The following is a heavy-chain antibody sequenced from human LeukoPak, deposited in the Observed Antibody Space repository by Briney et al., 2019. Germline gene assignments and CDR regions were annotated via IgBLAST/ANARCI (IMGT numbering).Heavy chain of an antibody. J-gene: IGHJ4*02. CDR1: GLTISDSW. CDR2: LASDENNR. D-gene: IGHD3-16*01. Sequence: GGSLSLSCEASGLTISDSWIHWVRQVPGKGLMWVSRLASDENNRIYADSVKGRFTISRDNAKNTLFLQMNSLRVEDTGFYYCARDAGWGRLDSWGQGALVTVSS. V-gene: IGHV3-74*01. CDR3: ARDAGWGRLDS.